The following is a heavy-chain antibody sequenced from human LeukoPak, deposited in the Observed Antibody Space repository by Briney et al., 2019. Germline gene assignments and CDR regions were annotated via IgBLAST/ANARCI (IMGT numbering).Heavy chain of an antibody. Sequence: SETLSLTCTVSGGSIISSYYWGWIRQPPGKGLELIGTISYSGSTYDNPSLKSRVTISVDTTKNQFSLKLSSVTAADTAVYYCASGYEGPWKSDYWGQGTLVTVSS. V-gene: IGHV4-39*01. CDR1: GGSIISSYY. CDR2: ISYSGST. D-gene: IGHD3-22*01. J-gene: IGHJ4*02. CDR3: ASGYEGPWKSDY.